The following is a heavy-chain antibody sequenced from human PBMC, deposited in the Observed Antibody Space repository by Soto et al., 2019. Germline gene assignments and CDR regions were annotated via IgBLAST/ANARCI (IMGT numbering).Heavy chain of an antibody. CDR3: AKRGIGAYFDY. V-gene: IGHV3-23*01. Sequence: ELQLLESGGGLVQPGGSLRLSCAAAGFTFSSYAMNWVRQAPGKGLEWVSVISGSGDSTYYADSVKGRFTISRDNSKNTLYLQMNSLRAEDTAVYYCAKRGIGAYFDYWGQGTLVTVSS. CDR2: ISGSGDST. CDR1: GFTFSSYA. D-gene: IGHD3-16*01. J-gene: IGHJ4*02.